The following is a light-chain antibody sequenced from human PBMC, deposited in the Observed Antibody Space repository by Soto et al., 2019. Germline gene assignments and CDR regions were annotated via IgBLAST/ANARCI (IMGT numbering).Light chain of an antibody. V-gene: IGKV4-1*01. CDR2: WAS. CDR3: QQYYSTPT. CDR1: QSVLYSSNNKNY. J-gene: IGKJ1*01. Sequence: DIVMTQSPDSLAVSLGERATINCKSSQSVLYSSNNKNYLAWYQQKRVQPPKLLIYWASTRESGVPDRFSGSGSGTDFTLTISSLQAEDVAVYYCQQYYSTPTFGQGTKVDIK.